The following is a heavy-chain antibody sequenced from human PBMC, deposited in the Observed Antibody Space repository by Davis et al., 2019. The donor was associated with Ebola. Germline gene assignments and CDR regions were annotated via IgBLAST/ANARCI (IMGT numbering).Heavy chain of an antibody. CDR2: ISNGGRT. CDR3: ARHPAGYYYDSSGYYSSPNWFDP. D-gene: IGHD3-22*01. J-gene: IGHJ5*02. CDR1: GGSVGSDY. V-gene: IGHV4-59*08. Sequence: SETLSLTCTVSGGSVGSDYWSWIRQSPGKGLEWIAFISNGGRTIYNPSLRGRVTISIDTSKNQFSLKLSSVTAADTAVYYCARHPAGYYYDSSGYYSSPNWFDPWGQGTLVTVSS.